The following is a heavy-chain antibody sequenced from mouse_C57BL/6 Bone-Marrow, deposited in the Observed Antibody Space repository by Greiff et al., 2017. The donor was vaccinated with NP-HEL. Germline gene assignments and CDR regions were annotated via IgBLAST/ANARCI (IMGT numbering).Heavy chain of an antibody. D-gene: IGHD2-5*01. J-gene: IGHJ4*01. V-gene: IGHV1-69*01. CDR1: GYTFTSYW. CDR2: IDPSDSYT. Sequence: QVQLQQPGAELVMPGASVKLSCKASGYTFTSYWMHWVKQRPGQGLEWIGEIDPSDSYTNYNQKFKGKSTLTVDKSSSTAYMQLSSLTSEDSAVYYCAREDYSNLYAMDYWGLGTSVTVSS. CDR3: AREDYSNLYAMDY.